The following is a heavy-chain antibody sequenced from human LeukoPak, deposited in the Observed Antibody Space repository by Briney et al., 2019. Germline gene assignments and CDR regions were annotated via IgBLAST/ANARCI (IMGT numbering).Heavy chain of an antibody. CDR1: GFTFSTYN. CDR2: ITSSSTYI. J-gene: IGHJ4*02. V-gene: IGHV3-21*01. CDR3: ARDGGATHSDY. Sequence: GGSLRLSCVASGFTFSTYNMNWVRQAPGKGLEWVSSITSSSTYIYYADSVKGRFTISRDNAKNSLYLQMNSLRAEDTAVYYCARDGGATHSDYWGQGTLVTVSS. D-gene: IGHD1-26*01.